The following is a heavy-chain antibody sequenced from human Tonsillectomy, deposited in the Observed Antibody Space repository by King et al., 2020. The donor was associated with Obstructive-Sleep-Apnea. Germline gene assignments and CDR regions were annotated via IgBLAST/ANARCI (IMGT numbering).Heavy chain of an antibody. J-gene: IGHJ5*02. CDR3: TSPYYYNSSDYKA. Sequence: QLVQSGGGLVQPGGSLKLSCAASGFTFSGSAIHWVRQASGKGLEWVGRIRSKPNNYATEYTASVKGRFTISRDDSKNTAYLQMNSLKTEDTAVYYCTSPYYYNSSDYKAWGQGTLVTVSS. D-gene: IGHD3-22*01. CDR2: IRSKPNNYAT. CDR1: GFTFSGSA. V-gene: IGHV3-73*01.